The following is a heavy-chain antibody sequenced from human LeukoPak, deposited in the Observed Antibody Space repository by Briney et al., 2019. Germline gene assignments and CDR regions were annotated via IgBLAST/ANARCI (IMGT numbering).Heavy chain of an antibody. J-gene: IGHJ4*02. D-gene: IGHD6-6*01. CDR3: ARLTRLSTSPDRYYLDY. CDR2: IYTSGGT. V-gene: IGHV4-4*09. Sequence: SETLSLTCTVSGDSLSSYYWSWIRQPPGKGLEWIGYIYTSGGTNYIPSLKGRLTISIDTSKNQFSLKLSSVTAADSAVYYCARLTRLSTSPDRYYLDYWGQGTLVTVSS. CDR1: GDSLSSYY.